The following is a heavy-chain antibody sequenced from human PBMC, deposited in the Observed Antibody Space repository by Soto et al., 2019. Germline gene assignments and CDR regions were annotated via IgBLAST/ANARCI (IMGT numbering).Heavy chain of an antibody. CDR3: ASTTRASAFDI. Sequence: ASAEVCCTDSGYTKNDLSRRWVRQAKGKGLEWMGGFDPEDGETIYAQKFQGRVTMTEDTSTDTAYMELSSLRSEDTAVYYCASTTRASAFDIWGQGTMVTVS. CDR1: GYTKNDLS. V-gene: IGHV1-24*01. J-gene: IGHJ3*02. D-gene: IGHD1-1*01. CDR2: FDPEDGET.